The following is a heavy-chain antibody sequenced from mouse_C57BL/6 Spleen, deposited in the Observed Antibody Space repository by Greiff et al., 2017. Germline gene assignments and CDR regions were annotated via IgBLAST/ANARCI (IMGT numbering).Heavy chain of an antibody. Sequence: EVKLMESGGGLVKPGGSLKLSCAASGFTFSSYAMSWVRQTPEKRLEWVATISDGGSYTYYPDNVKGRFTISRDNAKNNLYLQMSHLKSEDTAMYYCAREADYSNPCWFAYWGQGTLVTVSA. D-gene: IGHD2-5*01. CDR1: GFTFSSYA. CDR2: ISDGGSYT. CDR3: AREADYSNPCWFAY. J-gene: IGHJ3*01. V-gene: IGHV5-4*01.